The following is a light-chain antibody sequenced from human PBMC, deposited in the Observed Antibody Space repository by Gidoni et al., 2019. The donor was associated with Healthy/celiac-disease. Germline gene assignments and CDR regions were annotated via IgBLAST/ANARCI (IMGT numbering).Light chain of an antibody. CDR2: RNN. J-gene: IGLJ1*01. CDR1: SANIGSNY. V-gene: IGLV1-47*01. Sequence: SVLTHPPSASGTPGRRVPISCSVRSANIGSNYVYSYQQLPGTAPKHLIYRNNQRPSGVPDRFSGSKSGTSASLAISGLRSEDEADYYCAAWDDSLSGYVFGTGTKVTVL. CDR3: AAWDDSLSGYV.